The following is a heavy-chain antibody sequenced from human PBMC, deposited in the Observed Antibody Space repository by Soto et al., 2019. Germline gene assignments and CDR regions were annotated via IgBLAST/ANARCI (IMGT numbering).Heavy chain of an antibody. D-gene: IGHD6-13*01. CDR1: GGSFSGYY. J-gene: IGHJ6*02. CDR3: ARCRIAAAGAYYYGMDV. V-gene: IGHV4-34*01. Sequence: SETLSLTCAVYGGSFSGYYWSWIRQPPGKGLEWIGEINHSGSTNYNPTLKSRVTISVDTSKNQFALKLSFVTAADTAVYYCARCRIAAAGAYYYGMDVWGRGTMVTVSS. CDR2: INHSGST.